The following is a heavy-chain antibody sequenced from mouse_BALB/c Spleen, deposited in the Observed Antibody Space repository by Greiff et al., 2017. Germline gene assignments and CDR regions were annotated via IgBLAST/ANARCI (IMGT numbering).Heavy chain of an antibody. Sequence: VQLQQSGPELVKPGASVRISCKASGYTFTSYYIHWVKQRPGQGLEWIGYINPYNDGTKYNEKFKGKATLTSDKSSSTAYMELSSLTSEDSAVYYCAREVYYGNWFAYWGQGTLVTVSA. CDR1: GYTFTSYY. CDR2: INPYNDGT. J-gene: IGHJ3*01. V-gene: IGHV1-14*01. CDR3: AREVYYGNWFAY. D-gene: IGHD2-1*01.